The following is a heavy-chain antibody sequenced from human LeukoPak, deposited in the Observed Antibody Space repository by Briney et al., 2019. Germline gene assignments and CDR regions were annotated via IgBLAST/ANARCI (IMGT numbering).Heavy chain of an antibody. J-gene: IGHJ4*02. CDR3: ARVSEYGGYGMVDY. D-gene: IGHD4-17*01. V-gene: IGHV1-2*02. Sequence: EASVKVSCKASGYTFTGYYMHWVRQAPGQGLEWMGWINPNSGGTNYAQKFQGRVTMTRDTSISTAYMELSRLRSDDTAVYYCARVSEYGGYGMVDYWGQGTLVTVSS. CDR1: GYTFTGYY. CDR2: INPNSGGT.